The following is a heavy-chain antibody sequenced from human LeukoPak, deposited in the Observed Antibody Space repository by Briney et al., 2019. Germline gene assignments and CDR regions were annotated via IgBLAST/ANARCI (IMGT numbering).Heavy chain of an antibody. Sequence: NPSETLSLTCTVSGGSISSYYWSWIRQPPGKGLEWIGYIYYSGSTNYNPSLKSRVTISVDTSKNQFSLKLSSVTAADTAVYYCARHLTAMVSFDYWGQGTLVTVSS. CDR2: IYYSGST. CDR3: ARHLTAMVSFDY. V-gene: IGHV4-59*08. CDR1: GGSISSYY. D-gene: IGHD5-18*01. J-gene: IGHJ4*02.